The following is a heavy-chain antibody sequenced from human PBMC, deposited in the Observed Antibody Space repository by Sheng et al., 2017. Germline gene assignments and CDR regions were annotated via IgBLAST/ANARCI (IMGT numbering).Heavy chain of an antibody. Sequence: QVQLQQWGAGLLKPSETLSLTCAVYGGSFSGYYWSWIRQPPGKGLEWIGEINHSGSTNYNPSLKSRVTISVDTSKNQFSLKLSSVTAADTAVYYCARGRRYCSSTSCYTECGYYYYYGMDVWGQGTTVTV. V-gene: IGHV4-34*01. CDR2: INHSGST. J-gene: IGHJ6*02. D-gene: IGHD2-2*02. CDR1: GGSFSGYY. CDR3: ARGRRYCSSTSCYTECGYYYYYGMDV.